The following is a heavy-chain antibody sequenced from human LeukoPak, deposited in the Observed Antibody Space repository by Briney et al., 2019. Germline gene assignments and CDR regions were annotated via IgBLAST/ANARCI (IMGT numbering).Heavy chain of an antibody. V-gene: IGHV4-30-4*08. Sequence: TSQTLSLTCTVSGGSISSGDYYWSWIRQPPGKGLEWIGYIYYSGSTYYNPSLKSRVTISVDTSKNQFSLKLSSVTAADTAVYYCASAGRYYDSPNWFDPWGQGTLVTVFS. CDR1: GGSISSGDYY. CDR3: ASAGRYYDSPNWFDP. D-gene: IGHD3-22*01. J-gene: IGHJ5*02. CDR2: IYYSGST.